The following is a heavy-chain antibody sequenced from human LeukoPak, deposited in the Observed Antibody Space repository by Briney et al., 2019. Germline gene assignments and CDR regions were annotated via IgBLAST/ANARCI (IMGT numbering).Heavy chain of an antibody. CDR1: GGSISSGGYY. V-gene: IGHV4-31*03. CDR3: ARGIVGVIPFDY. CDR2: IHNSENT. Sequence: SETLSLTCTVSGGSISSGGYYWNWIRQHPGKGLEWIGHIHNSENTYYNPSLKSRVTISVETSKNQFSLKLSSVTAADTAVHYCARGIVGVIPFDYWGQGTQVTVSS. D-gene: IGHD1-26*01. J-gene: IGHJ4*02.